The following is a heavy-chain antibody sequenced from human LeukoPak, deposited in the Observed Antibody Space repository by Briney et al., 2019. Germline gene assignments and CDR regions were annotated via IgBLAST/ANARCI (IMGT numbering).Heavy chain of an antibody. J-gene: IGHJ4*02. D-gene: IGHD2-15*01. CDR2: IYYSGST. V-gene: IGHV4-59*08. CDR3: ARNMGYCSGGSCYYHYFDY. Sequence: KPSETLSLTCTVSGGSISSYYWSWIRQPPGKGLEWIGYIYYSGSTNYNPSLKSRVTISVDTSKNQFSLKLSSVTTADTAVYYCARNMGYCSGGSCYYHYFDYWGQGTLVTVSS. CDR1: GGSISSYY.